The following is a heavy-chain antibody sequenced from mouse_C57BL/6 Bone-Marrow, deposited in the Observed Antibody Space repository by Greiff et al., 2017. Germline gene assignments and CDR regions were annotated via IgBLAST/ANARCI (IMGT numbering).Heavy chain of an antibody. CDR2: FYPGSGSI. Sequence: QVQLQQSGAELVKPGASVKLSCKASGYTFTEYTIHWVKQRSGQGLEWIGRFYPGSGSIKYNEKFKDKATLTADKYTSTVYMELSRLTSEDSAVYFCARHENGDDFPWFAYWGQGTLVTVSA. CDR3: ARHENGDDFPWFAY. D-gene: IGHD2-4*01. V-gene: IGHV1-62-2*01. J-gene: IGHJ3*01. CDR1: GYTFTEYT.